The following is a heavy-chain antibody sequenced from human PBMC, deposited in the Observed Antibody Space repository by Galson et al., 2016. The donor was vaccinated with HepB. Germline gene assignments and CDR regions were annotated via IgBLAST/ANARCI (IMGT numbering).Heavy chain of an antibody. CDR3: AKSGFFGELDK. CDR2: ISGSGGRT. CDR1: AGTFKNYA. Sequence: SLRLSCAVSAGTFKNYAMNWVRQAPGKGLERVAAISGSGGRTSYEDSVRGRFTISRDNSKNTLFLRMNSVGVEDTAVYFCAKSGFFGELDKWGQGTGVVVSS. V-gene: IGHV3-23*01. D-gene: IGHD3-10*01. J-gene: IGHJ4*02.